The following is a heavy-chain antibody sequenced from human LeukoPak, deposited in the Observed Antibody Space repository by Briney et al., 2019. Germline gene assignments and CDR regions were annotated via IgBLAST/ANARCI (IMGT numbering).Heavy chain of an antibody. D-gene: IGHD3-22*01. Sequence: ASVKVSCKASGYTFTSYGISWVRQAPGQGLEWMGWISAYNGNTNYAQKLQGRVTMTRDTSISTAYMELSRLRSDDTAVYYCARSTYYYDSSGYYYFDYWGQGTLVTVSS. V-gene: IGHV1-18*01. CDR1: GYTFTSYG. J-gene: IGHJ4*02. CDR2: ISAYNGNT. CDR3: ARSTYYYDSSGYYYFDY.